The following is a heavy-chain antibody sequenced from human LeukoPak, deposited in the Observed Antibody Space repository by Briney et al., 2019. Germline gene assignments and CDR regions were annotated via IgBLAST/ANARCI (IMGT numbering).Heavy chain of an antibody. CDR3: VSAPGYSSGWYWFDP. CDR1: AFTFSSYA. D-gene: IGHD6-19*01. J-gene: IGHJ5*02. V-gene: IGHV3-64D*06. Sequence: GGSLRLSCSASAFTFSSYAMHWVRQAPGKGLEYVSAISSNGGSTYYADSVKGRFTISRDNSKNTLYLQMSSLRAEDTAVYYCVSAPGYSSGWYWFDPWGQGTLVTVSS. CDR2: ISSNGGST.